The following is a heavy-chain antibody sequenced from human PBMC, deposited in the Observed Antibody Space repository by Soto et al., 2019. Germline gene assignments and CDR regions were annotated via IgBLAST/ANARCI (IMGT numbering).Heavy chain of an antibody. V-gene: IGHV3-11*01. CDR2: ISSSGSTI. Sequence: PGGSLRLSCAASGFTFSDYYMSWIRQAPGKGLEWVSYISSSGSTIYYADSVKGRFTISRDNAKNSLCLQMNSLRAEDTAVYYCARSLDIVLMVYEAIDTEYGMDVWGQGTTVTVSS. CDR1: GFTFSDYY. D-gene: IGHD2-8*01. CDR3: ARSLDIVLMVYEAIDTEYGMDV. J-gene: IGHJ6*02.